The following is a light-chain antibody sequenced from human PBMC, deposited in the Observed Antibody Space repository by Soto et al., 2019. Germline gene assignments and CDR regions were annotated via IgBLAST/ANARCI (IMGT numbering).Light chain of an antibody. V-gene: IGKV3D-15*01. CDR3: QQYNDWPLT. J-gene: IGKJ4*01. Sequence: EIVMTQSPATLSVSPGDGATLSCRASQSVDSNLAWYQQKPGQTPRLLIYGASTRPTGIPARFSGSGSGTEFTLTISSLQSEDSAVYYCQQYNDWPLTFVGGTKVEIK. CDR1: QSVDSN. CDR2: GAS.